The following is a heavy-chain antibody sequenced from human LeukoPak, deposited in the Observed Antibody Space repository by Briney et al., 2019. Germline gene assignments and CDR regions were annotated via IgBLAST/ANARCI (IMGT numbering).Heavy chain of an antibody. CDR2: IYHSGST. CDR1: GYSISSGYY. Sequence: PSETLSLTCTVSGYSISSGYYWGWIRQPPGKGLEWIGSIYHSGSTYYNPSLKSRVTISVDTSKNQFSLKLSSVTAADTAVYYCANTPGWDSSSSYYYYMDVWGKGTTVTVSS. CDR3: ANTPGWDSSSSYYYYMDV. V-gene: IGHV4-38-2*02. J-gene: IGHJ6*03. D-gene: IGHD6-6*01.